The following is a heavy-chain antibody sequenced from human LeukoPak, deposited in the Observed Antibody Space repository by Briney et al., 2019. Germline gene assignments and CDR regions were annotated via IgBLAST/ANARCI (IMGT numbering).Heavy chain of an antibody. CDR3: ARLDPTLDF. V-gene: IGHV4-39*02. CDR2: IYYSGST. J-gene: IGHJ4*02. D-gene: IGHD1-1*01. CDR1: GGSISSSSYY. Sequence: PSETLSLTCTVSGGSISSSSYYWGWIRQPPGKGLEWIGSIYYSGSTYYNPSLKSRVTISVDTSKNRFSLKVSYVTAADTAVYHCARLDPTLDFWGQGTLVTVSS.